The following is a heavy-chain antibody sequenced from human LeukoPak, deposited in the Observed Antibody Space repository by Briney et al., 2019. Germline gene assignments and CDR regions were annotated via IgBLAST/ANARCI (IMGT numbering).Heavy chain of an antibody. CDR1: GFTFDDYA. Sequence: GRSLRLSCAASGFTFDDYAMHWVRQAPGKGLEWVSGISWNSGSIGYADSVKGRFTISSDNAKNSLYLQMNSLRAEDTAFYYCAKDLAGYSYGSLGYWGQGTLVTVSS. D-gene: IGHD5-18*01. V-gene: IGHV3-9*01. J-gene: IGHJ4*02. CDR3: AKDLAGYSYGSLGY. CDR2: ISWNSGSI.